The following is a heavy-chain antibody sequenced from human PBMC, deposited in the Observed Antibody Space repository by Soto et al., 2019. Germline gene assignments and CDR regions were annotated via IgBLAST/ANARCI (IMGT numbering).Heavy chain of an antibody. Sequence: SETLSLTCAVYGGSFSGYYWSWIRQPPGKGLEWIGEINHSGSTNYNPSLKSRVTISVDTSKNQFSLKLSSVTAADTAVYYCARLRGFRYFDWLLYGFAYWGQGTLVTVSS. J-gene: IGHJ4*02. CDR1: GGSFSGYY. CDR2: INHSGST. V-gene: IGHV4-34*01. CDR3: ARLRGFRYFDWLLYGFAY. D-gene: IGHD3-9*01.